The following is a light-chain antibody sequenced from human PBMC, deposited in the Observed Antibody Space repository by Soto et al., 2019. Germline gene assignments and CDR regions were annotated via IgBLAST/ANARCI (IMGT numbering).Light chain of an antibody. V-gene: IGKV3-20*01. CDR3: QQYGSSGT. CDR2: GAS. Sequence: EIVLTHSPGILSLSPGERATLSCRASQSVSNDFLAWYQQKPGQAPRLLIYGASTRATDVPDRFSGSGSGADFTLTISRLEPEDFAVYYCQQYGSSGTFGQGTKVDIK. CDR1: QSVSNDF. J-gene: IGKJ1*01.